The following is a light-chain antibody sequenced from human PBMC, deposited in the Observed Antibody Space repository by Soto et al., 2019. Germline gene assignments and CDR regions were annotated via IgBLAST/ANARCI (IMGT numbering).Light chain of an antibody. CDR2: GVS. CDR1: LSVNAGY. V-gene: IGKV3-20*01. CDR3: QVYVSSPRYT. Sequence: EIVLTQSPGTLSLSPGERATLTCRVSLSVNAGYLAWYQQKPGQAPRLLFYGVSNRAAGIPDRFSGSGSGTDFTLTISILEPEDFAVYYCQVYVSSPRYTFGQGTKVDIK. J-gene: IGKJ2*01.